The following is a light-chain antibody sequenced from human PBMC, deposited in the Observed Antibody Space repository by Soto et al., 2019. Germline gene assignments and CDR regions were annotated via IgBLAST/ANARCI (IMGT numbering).Light chain of an antibody. Sequence: TQSPATLSLSPGERATLSCRASQSVSSYLAWYQQKPGKAPKLLIYAASSLQSGVPSRFSGSGSGTDFTLTINNLQPEDFATYYCQQANSFPRTFGPGTKVDIK. CDR2: AAS. CDR3: QQANSFPRT. J-gene: IGKJ3*01. CDR1: QSVSSY. V-gene: IGKV1-12*01.